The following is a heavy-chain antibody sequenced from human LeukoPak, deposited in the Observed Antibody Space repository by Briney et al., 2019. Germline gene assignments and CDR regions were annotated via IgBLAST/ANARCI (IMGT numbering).Heavy chain of an antibody. CDR1: GYSFTDYY. CDR3: ARADFIDAGPYLIGP. D-gene: IGHD3-3*01. CDR2: INTKTGRT. V-gene: IGHV1-2*02. Sequence: ASVRVSCKPSGYSFTDYYIHWRRQAPGQGLEWMGWINTKTGRTSSARKFQGRVTMTRDPSITTVYMDMAWLTSDDTAIYFCARADFIDAGPYLIGPWGQGTLVTVSS. J-gene: IGHJ5*02.